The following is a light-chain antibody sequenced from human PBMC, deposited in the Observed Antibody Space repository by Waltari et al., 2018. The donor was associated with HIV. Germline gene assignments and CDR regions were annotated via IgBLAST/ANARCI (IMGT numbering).Light chain of an antibody. Sequence: VMTQSPATLSVSPGERATLSCRASHSVSSNLAWYQQTPGQAPRLLIYDASTRATGIPARFSGSGSGTDFTLTISSLHSEDFAVYYCQQYSSWPYTFGQGTKLDIK. V-gene: IGKV3-15*01. CDR2: DAS. J-gene: IGKJ2*01. CDR3: QQYSSWPYT. CDR1: HSVSSN.